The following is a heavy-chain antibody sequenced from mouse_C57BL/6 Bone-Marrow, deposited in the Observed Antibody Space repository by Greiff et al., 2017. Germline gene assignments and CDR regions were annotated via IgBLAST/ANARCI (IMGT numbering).Heavy chain of an antibody. Sequence: QVQLQQPGAELVKPGASVKLSCKASGYTFTSYWMHWVKQRPGQGLEWIGMIHPNSGSTNYNEKFKSKATLTVDKSPSTAYMQLSSLTSEDSAVYYCARWWDYDEDYWGQGTTLTVSS. V-gene: IGHV1-64*01. J-gene: IGHJ2*01. D-gene: IGHD2-4*01. CDR3: ARWWDYDEDY. CDR1: GYTFTSYW. CDR2: IHPNSGST.